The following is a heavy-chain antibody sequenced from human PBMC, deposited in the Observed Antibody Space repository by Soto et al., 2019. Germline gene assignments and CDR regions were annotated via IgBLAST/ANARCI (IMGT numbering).Heavy chain of an antibody. V-gene: IGHV1-8*01. J-gene: IGHJ3*02. CDR2: MNPNSGNT. CDR1: GYTLNSYY. Sequence: VQGSLNGFGYTLNSYYFKWGPQATGQGLEWMGWMNPNSGNTGYAQKFQGRVTMTRNTSISTAYMELSSLRSEDTAVYYCGRVVAEDAFDIWGQGTMVTVSS. D-gene: IGHD2-15*01. CDR3: GRVVAEDAFDI.